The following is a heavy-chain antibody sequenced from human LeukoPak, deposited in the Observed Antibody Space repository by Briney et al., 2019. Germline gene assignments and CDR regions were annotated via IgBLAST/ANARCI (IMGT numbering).Heavy chain of an antibody. D-gene: IGHD3-3*01. Sequence: GGSLRLSCAASGFTVSSNYMSWVRQAPGKGLEWVSVIYSGGSTYYADSVKGRFTISRDNSKNTLYLQMNSLRAEDTAVYYCARGPYDFWSGYSFDYWGQGTLVTVSS. CDR2: IYSGGST. J-gene: IGHJ4*02. CDR3: ARGPYDFWSGYSFDY. V-gene: IGHV3-66*02. CDR1: GFTVSSNY.